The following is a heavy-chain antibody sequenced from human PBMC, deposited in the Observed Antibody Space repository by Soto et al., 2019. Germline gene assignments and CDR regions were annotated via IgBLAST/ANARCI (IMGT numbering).Heavy chain of an antibody. CDR2: IKSKTDGGTT. CDR1: GFTFSNAW. V-gene: IGHV3-15*01. CDR3: TTSYTVPAYYFDY. D-gene: IGHD4-4*01. J-gene: IGHJ4*02. Sequence: PGGSLRLSCAASGFTFSNAWMSWVRQAPGKGLEWVGRIKSKTDGGTTDYAAPVKGRFTISRDDSKNTLYLQMNSLKTEDTAVYYCTTSYTVPAYYFDYWGQGTLVTVSS.